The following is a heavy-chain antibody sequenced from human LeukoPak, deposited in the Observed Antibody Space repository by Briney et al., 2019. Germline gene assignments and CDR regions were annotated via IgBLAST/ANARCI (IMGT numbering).Heavy chain of an antibody. D-gene: IGHD3-16*01. CDR2: ISYDGSNK. V-gene: IGHV3-30*04. J-gene: IGHJ4*02. CDR1: GFTFSSYA. Sequence: PGGSLRLSCAASGFTFSSYAMHWVSQAPGKGLEWVAVISYDGSNKYYADSVKGRFTISRDNSKNTLYLQMNSLRAEDTAVYYCAREFSGGYIDYWGQGTLVTVSS. CDR3: AREFSGGYIDY.